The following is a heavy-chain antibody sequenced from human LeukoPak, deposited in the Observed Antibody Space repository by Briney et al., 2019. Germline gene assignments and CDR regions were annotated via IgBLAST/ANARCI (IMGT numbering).Heavy chain of an antibody. J-gene: IGHJ4*02. Sequence: ASVKVSCKASGYTFTGYYMHWVRQAPGQGLEWMGWISAYNGNTNYAQKLQGRVTMTTDTSTSTAYMELRSLRSDDTAVYYCARLRDSSGYYSFDYWGQGTLVTVSS. D-gene: IGHD3-22*01. CDR2: ISAYNGNT. V-gene: IGHV1-18*04. CDR1: GYTFTGYY. CDR3: ARLRDSSGYYSFDY.